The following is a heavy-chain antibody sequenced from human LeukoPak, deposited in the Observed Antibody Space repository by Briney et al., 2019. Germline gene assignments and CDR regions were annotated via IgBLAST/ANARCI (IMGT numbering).Heavy chain of an antibody. Sequence: PRGSLRLSCAASGFTFSSYWMHWVRQAPGKGLVWVSRINSDGRSTSYADSVKGRFTISRDNAKNTLYLQMNSLRAEDTAVYYCAREGGSFDAFDIWGQGTMVTV. CDR3: AREGGSFDAFDI. J-gene: IGHJ3*02. D-gene: IGHD6-13*01. CDR1: GFTFSSYW. V-gene: IGHV3-74*01. CDR2: INSDGRST.